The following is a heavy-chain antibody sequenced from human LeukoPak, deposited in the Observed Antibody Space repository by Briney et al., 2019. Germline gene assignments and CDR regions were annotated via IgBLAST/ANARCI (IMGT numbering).Heavy chain of an antibody. J-gene: IGHJ4*02. D-gene: IGHD3-3*01. Sequence: PSETLSLTCTVSGGSISSSSYYWGWIRQPPGKGLEWIGSIYYSGSTYYNPSLKSRVTISVDTSKNQFSLKLSSVTAADTAVYYCASEITIFGVVIGPHFDYWGQGTLVTVSS. CDR2: IYYSGST. CDR3: ASEITIFGVVIGPHFDY. V-gene: IGHV4-39*01. CDR1: GGSISSSSYY.